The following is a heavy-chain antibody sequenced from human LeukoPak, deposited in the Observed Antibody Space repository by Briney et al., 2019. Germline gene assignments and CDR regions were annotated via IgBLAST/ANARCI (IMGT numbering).Heavy chain of an antibody. CDR1: GASISTSGHY. V-gene: IGHV4-31*03. CDR3: ARDLNYYDNSGYFYFFDY. Sequence: SETLSLTCSVSGASISTSGHYWSWIRQHPGKGLDWIGYIYYSGDTHYNASLRSRVSISVDTSQSQFSLKLSSVTAADTAVYYCARDLNYYDNSGYFYFFDYWGQGTPVTVSS. D-gene: IGHD3-22*01. J-gene: IGHJ4*02. CDR2: IYYSGDT.